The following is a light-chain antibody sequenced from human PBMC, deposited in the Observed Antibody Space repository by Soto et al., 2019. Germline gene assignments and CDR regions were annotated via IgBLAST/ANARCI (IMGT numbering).Light chain of an antibody. Sequence: EIVMTQSPATLSVSPGERATRSCRASQSVSSDLAWYQQKPGQAPRLLIYAASTRATGIPARFSGSGSGTEFTLTISSLQSEDFAVYYCQHYNNWPPRTFGQGTKVEIK. CDR2: AAS. CDR1: QSVSSD. V-gene: IGKV3-15*01. J-gene: IGKJ1*01. CDR3: QHYNNWPPRT.